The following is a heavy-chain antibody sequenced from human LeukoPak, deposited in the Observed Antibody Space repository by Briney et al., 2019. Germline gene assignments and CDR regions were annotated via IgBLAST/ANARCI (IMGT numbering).Heavy chain of an antibody. V-gene: IGHV5-51*01. D-gene: IGHD2-21*02. J-gene: IGHJ3*02. Sequence: GESLKISCEGSGTSFASSWIGGVRPPRRERLERIGFIYPRDSDTRDSPSFQGQVTISADKSISTAYLQWSSLKASDTAMYRCARGVVVTGIQYDAFDIWGQGTMVTVSS. CDR3: ARGVVVTGIQYDAFDI. CDR2: IYPRDSDT. CDR1: GTSFASSW.